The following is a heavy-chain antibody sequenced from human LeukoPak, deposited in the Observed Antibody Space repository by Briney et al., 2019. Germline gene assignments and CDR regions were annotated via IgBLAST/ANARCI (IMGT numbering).Heavy chain of an antibody. J-gene: IGHJ4*02. Sequence: ASVKVSCKASGYTFTSYGISWVRQAPGQGLEWMGWINTNTGNPTYAQGFTGRFVFSLDTSVSTAYLQISSLKAEDTAVYYCARVISGYDFATPDYWGQGTLVTVSS. CDR3: ARVISGYDFATPDY. D-gene: IGHD5-12*01. V-gene: IGHV7-4-1*02. CDR1: GYTFTSYG. CDR2: INTNTGNP.